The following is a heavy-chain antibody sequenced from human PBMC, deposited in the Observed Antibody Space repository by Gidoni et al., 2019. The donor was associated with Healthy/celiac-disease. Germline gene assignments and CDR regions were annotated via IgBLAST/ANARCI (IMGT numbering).Heavy chain of an antibody. D-gene: IGHD6-13*01. Sequence: QVQLQESGPGLVKPSGTLSLTYAVSGGSIRSSNWWSWVRQPPGKGLEWIGEIYHSGSTNYNPSLKSRVTISVDKSKNQFSLKLSSVTAADTAVYYCARVGYSSSWYYFDYWGQGTLVTVSS. J-gene: IGHJ4*02. V-gene: IGHV4-4*02. CDR1: GGSIRSSNW. CDR3: ARVGYSSSWYYFDY. CDR2: IYHSGST.